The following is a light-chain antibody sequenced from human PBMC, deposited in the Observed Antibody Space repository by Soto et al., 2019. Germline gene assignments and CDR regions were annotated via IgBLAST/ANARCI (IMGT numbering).Light chain of an antibody. CDR2: DAS. Sequence: EIVLTQSPATLSLSPRERATLSCRASQSVSSYLAWYQQKPGQAPRLLIYDASNRATGIPARFSGSGSGTDFTLTIITLEPEDFAVYYCQQRSNWPLFTFGPGTKVDIK. CDR1: QSVSSY. V-gene: IGKV3-11*01. CDR3: QQRSNWPLFT. J-gene: IGKJ3*01.